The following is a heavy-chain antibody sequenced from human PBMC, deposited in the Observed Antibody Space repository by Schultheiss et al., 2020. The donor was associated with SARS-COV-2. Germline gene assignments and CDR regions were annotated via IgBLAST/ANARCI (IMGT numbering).Heavy chain of an antibody. D-gene: IGHD5-18*01. J-gene: IGHJ5*02. CDR1: GGSINNGGYY. V-gene: IGHV4-61*08. CDR2: IYYNGNT. CDR3: ARYTAMAINWFDP. Sequence: SETLSLTCTVSGGSINNGGYYWSWIRQHPRKGLEWIGYIYYNGNTNCNPSLKSRVTMSIDTSKNQFSLKMSSVTAADTAVYYCARYTAMAINWFDPWGQGTLVTVSS.